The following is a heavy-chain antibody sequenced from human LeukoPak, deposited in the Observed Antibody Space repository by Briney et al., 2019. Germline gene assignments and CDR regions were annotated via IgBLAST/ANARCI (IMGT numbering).Heavy chain of an antibody. J-gene: IGHJ4*02. CDR2: ISGSGGST. V-gene: IGHV3-23*01. CDR3: AKKYRGYSYGPDY. CDR1: GFSFSKYT. D-gene: IGHD5-18*01. Sequence: GGSLRLSCVASGFSFSKYTMSWVRQAPGKGLEWVSAISGSGGSTYYADSVKGRFTISRDNSKNTLYLQMNSLRAEDTAVYYCAKKYRGYSYGPDYWGQGTLVTVSS.